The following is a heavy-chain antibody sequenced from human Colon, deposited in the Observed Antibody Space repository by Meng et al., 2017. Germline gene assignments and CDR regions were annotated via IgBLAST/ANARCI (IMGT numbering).Heavy chain of an antibody. CDR1: CVSVTAGQF. CDR2: FHYTGPI. J-gene: IGHJ4*02. D-gene: IGHD6-19*01. V-gene: IGHV4-4*02. Sequence: HVQASEPGPGLLTPSVTLSLTCGVSCVSVTAGQFWTWVRQPPGKGLEWIGEFHYTGPINYKPSLMSRVTISVDASRNQFSLRLTSVTAADTAVYYCAASSGWYRIDSWGQGTLVTVSS. CDR3: AASSGWYRIDS.